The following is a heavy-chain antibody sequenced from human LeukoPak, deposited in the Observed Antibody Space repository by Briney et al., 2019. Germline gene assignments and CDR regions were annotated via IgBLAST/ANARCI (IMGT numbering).Heavy chain of an antibody. CDR3: AKDEGHCTGGSCYRRDY. D-gene: IGHD2-15*01. Sequence: GGSLRLSCAASGFTFSTYNMLWVRQAPGKGPEWVAVISYDGSNKYYAESVKGRFTISRDNSKNTLYLQMNSLRAEDTAVYYCAKDEGHCTGGSCYRRDYWGQGTLVTVSS. J-gene: IGHJ4*02. CDR2: ISYDGSNK. V-gene: IGHV3-30*18. CDR1: GFTFSTYN.